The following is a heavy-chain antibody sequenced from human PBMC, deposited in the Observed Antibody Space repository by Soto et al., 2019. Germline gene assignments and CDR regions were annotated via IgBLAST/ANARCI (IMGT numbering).Heavy chain of an antibody. CDR2: INPNSGGT. Sequence: RASVKVSCKASGYTFTGYYMHWVRQAPGQGLEWMGWINPNSGGTNYAQKFQGRVTMTRDTSISTAYMELSRLRSDDTAVYYCARGRKVGATYYFDYWGQGTLVTVSS. J-gene: IGHJ4*02. D-gene: IGHD1-26*01. CDR3: ARGRKVGATYYFDY. CDR1: GYTFTGYY. V-gene: IGHV1-2*02.